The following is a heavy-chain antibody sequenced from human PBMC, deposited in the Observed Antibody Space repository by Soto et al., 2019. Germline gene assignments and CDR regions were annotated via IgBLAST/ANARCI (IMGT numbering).Heavy chain of an antibody. D-gene: IGHD6-13*01. CDR3: ARGGIAAAGTSY. CDR1: GYIFINYA. CDR2: INPANGNT. Sequence: QVQLVQSGAEVKKPGASVKVSCKASGYIFINYAMYWVRQAPGQRLEWMGWINPANGNTKYSQKFQGRVTITRDTSASTDDMELSSLRSEDTAVYYCARGGIAAAGTSYWGQGTLVTVSS. V-gene: IGHV1-3*01. J-gene: IGHJ4*02.